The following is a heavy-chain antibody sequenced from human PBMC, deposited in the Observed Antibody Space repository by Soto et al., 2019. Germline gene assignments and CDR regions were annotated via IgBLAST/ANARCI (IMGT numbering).Heavy chain of an antibody. CDR2: VYRSGTS. CDR1: GSSVSSETHF. D-gene: IGHD1-26*01. CDR3: AREDMSGTYYCDY. J-gene: IGHJ4*02. V-gene: IGHV4-61*01. Sequence: PXETLCLTCGVSGSSVSSETHFWTWLPQPPGKGLEWIGYVYRSGTSNSNPALKSRVTVSVDKSKNQFSLRLNSVTAADTAVYYVAREDMSGTYYCDYWGPGSRVTVSS.